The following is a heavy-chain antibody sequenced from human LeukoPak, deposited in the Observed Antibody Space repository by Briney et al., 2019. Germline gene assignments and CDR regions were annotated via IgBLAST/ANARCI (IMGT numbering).Heavy chain of an antibody. V-gene: IGHV4-59*01. D-gene: IGHD6-13*01. Sequence: SETLSLTCTVSGGSISSYYWSWIRQPPGKGLEWIGYIYYSGSTNYNPSLKSRVTISVDTSKNQFSLKLSSVTAADTAVYYCARHFGSISWYLRPFDYWGQGTLVTVSS. CDR3: ARHFGSISWYLRPFDY. CDR1: GGSISSYY. J-gene: IGHJ4*02. CDR2: IYYSGST.